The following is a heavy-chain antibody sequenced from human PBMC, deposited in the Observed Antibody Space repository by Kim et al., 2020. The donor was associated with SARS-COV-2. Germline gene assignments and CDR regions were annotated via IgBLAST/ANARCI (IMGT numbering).Heavy chain of an antibody. Sequence: LKSRVTISVDTSKNQFSLKLSSVTAADTAVYYWARLENYGSGSYYLVFDPWGQGTLVTVSS. V-gene: IGHV4-39*01. CDR3: ARLENYGSGSYYLVFDP. J-gene: IGHJ5*02. D-gene: IGHD3-10*01.